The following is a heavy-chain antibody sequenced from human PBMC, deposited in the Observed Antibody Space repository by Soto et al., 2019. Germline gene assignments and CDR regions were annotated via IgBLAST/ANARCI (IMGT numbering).Heavy chain of an antibody. CDR3: ARGFYGLDV. V-gene: IGHV3-64D*08. CDR1: GFTLSGRS. CDR2: VSPDGNNE. J-gene: IGHJ6*02. Sequence: GGSLRLSCSASGFTLSGRSMHWVRQAPGKGLEYVSGVSPDGNNEYYTGSVKGRFTISRDNSKNTLHLHMRSLRPEDTAVFYCARGFYGLDVWGQGTTVTVSS.